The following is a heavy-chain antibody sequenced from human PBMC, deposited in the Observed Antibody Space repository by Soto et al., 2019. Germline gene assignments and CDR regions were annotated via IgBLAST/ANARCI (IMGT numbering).Heavy chain of an antibody. J-gene: IGHJ5*01. CDR3: ARGGAEKVLLWFGEPYEPPPTWFDS. D-gene: IGHD3-10*01. V-gene: IGHV4-39*02. Sequence: SETLSLTCTVSGGYICSSSYYWGWIRQPPGKGLEWIGSINHSGSTNYNPSLKSRVTISVDTSKSHLSLKLYSVTAADTAVYYCARGGAEKVLLWFGEPYEPPPTWFDSWGQGTLVTVSS. CDR2: INHSGST. CDR1: GGYICSSSYY.